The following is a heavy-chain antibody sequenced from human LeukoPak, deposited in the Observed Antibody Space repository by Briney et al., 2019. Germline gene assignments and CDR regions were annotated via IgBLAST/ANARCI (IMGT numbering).Heavy chain of an antibody. Sequence: PSETLSLTCTVSGGSISSSSYYWGWIRQPPGKGLEWIGSIYYSGSTYYNPSLKSRVTISVDTSKNQFSLKLSSVTAADTAVYYCARPFHDAFDYWGQGTLVTVSS. D-gene: IGHD1-1*01. V-gene: IGHV4-39*01. CDR3: ARPFHDAFDY. CDR1: GGSISSSSYY. J-gene: IGHJ4*02. CDR2: IYYSGST.